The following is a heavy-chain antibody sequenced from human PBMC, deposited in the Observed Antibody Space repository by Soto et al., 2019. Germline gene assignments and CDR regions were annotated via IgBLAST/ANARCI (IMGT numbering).Heavy chain of an antibody. CDR1: GGSISSVGYY. D-gene: IGHD5-12*01. Sequence: QVQLQESSPGLVKPSQTRSLTCTVSGGSISSVGYYWSWIRQHPGKGLEWIGYIYNSGSTHYNPSLKSRITMSVDTSKNQFSLKLSSVTVADTAVYFCARETVGTIDRWGQGTLVTVSS. CDR2: IYNSGST. V-gene: IGHV4-31*03. CDR3: ARETVGTIDR. J-gene: IGHJ5*02.